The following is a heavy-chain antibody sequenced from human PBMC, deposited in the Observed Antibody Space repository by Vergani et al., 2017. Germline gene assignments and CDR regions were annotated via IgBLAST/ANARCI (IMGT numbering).Heavy chain of an antibody. CDR3: ARGHCSGGSCYTLLGYYYYMDV. J-gene: IGHJ6*03. Sequence: QVQLQQWGAGLLKPSETLSLTCAVYGGSFSGYYWSWIRQPPGKGLEWIGEINHSGSTNYNPSLKSRVTISVDTSKNQFSLKLSSVTAADTAVYYCARGHCSGGSCYTLLGYYYYMDVWGKGP. CDR1: GGSFSGYY. D-gene: IGHD2-15*01. CDR2: INHSGST. V-gene: IGHV4-34*01.